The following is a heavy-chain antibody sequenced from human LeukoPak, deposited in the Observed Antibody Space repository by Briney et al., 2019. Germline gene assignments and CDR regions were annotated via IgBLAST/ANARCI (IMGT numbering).Heavy chain of an antibody. CDR2: IYYSGST. V-gene: IGHV4-59*08. D-gene: IGHD2-15*01. CDR1: GGSISSYY. Sequence: SETLSLTCTVSGGSISSYYWSWIRQPPEKGLEWIGDIYYSGSTNYNPSLKSRVTISVDTSKNQFSLKLRSVTAADTAVYYCASGSYRWYVYFDYWGQGTLVTVSS. CDR3: ASGSYRWYVYFDY. J-gene: IGHJ4*02.